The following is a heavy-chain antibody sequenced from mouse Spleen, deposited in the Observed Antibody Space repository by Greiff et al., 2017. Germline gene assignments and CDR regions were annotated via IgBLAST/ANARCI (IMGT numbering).Heavy chain of an antibody. Sequence: VQLQQSGTELVKPGASVKLSCKASGYTFTSYWMHWVKQRPGQGLEWIGNINPSNGGTNYNEKFKSKATLTVDKSSSTAYMQLSSLTSEDSAVYYCAKDSYYSYDGAWFAYWGQGTLVTVSA. CDR1: GYTFTSYW. V-gene: IGHV1-53*01. CDR3: AKDSYYSYDGAWFAY. D-gene: IGHD2-12*01. CDR2: INPSNGGT. J-gene: IGHJ3*01.